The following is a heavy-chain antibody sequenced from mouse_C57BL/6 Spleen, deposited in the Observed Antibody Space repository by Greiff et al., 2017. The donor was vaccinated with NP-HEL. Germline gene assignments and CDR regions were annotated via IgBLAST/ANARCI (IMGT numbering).Heavy chain of an antibody. CDR1: GFTFSDYY. V-gene: IGHV5-16*01. CDR3: ARSYDYGYFDY. CDR2: INYDGSST. J-gene: IGHJ2*01. D-gene: IGHD2-4*01. Sequence: EVQLVESEGGLVQPGSSMKLSCTASGFTFSDYYMAWVRQVPEKGLEWVANINYDGSSTYYLDSLKSRFIISRDNAKNILYLQMSSLKSEDTATYYCARSYDYGYFDYWGQGTTLTVSS.